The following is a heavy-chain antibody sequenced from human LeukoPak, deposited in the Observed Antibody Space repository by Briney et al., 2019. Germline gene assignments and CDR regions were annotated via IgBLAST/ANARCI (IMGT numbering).Heavy chain of an antibody. Sequence: SETLSLTCTVSGGSISSGGYYWSWIRQHPGKGLEWIGYIYYSGSTYYNPSLKSRVTISVDTSKNQFSLKLSSVTAADTAVYYCARAPGRPPSPWYFDYWGQGTLVTVSS. D-gene: IGHD1-14*01. CDR1: GGSISSGGYY. CDR3: ARAPGRPPSPWYFDY. J-gene: IGHJ4*02. CDR2: IYYSGST. V-gene: IGHV4-31*03.